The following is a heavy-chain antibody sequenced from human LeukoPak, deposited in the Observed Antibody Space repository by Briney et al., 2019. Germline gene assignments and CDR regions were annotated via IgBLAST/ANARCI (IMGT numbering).Heavy chain of an antibody. J-gene: IGHJ3*02. CDR3: ARTYDFGRGPPGDAFDN. Sequence: SETLSLTCTVSGYSINNGFYWDWIRQPPGRGLEWIGGMYYNGRTYYNPSLKSRVHISPDTSKNHFSLKLSSVTAADTAVYYCARTYDFGRGPPGDAFDNWGQGTPVTVSS. CDR2: MYYNGRT. D-gene: IGHD3-3*01. V-gene: IGHV4-38-2*02. CDR1: GYSINNGFY.